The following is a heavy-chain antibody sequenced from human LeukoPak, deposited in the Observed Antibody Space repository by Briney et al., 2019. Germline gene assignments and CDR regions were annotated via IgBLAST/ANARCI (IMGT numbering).Heavy chain of an antibody. Sequence: GGSLRLSCAASGFTFSSYSMNWVRQAPGKGLEWVSYISSSSSTMYYADSVKGRFSISRDNAKKSLYLQMNSLRAEDTAVYYCAKDRRVAGQVDYWGQGTLVTVSS. CDR1: GFTFSSYS. J-gene: IGHJ4*02. V-gene: IGHV3-48*01. CDR2: ISSSSSTM. CDR3: AKDRRVAGQVDY. D-gene: IGHD6-19*01.